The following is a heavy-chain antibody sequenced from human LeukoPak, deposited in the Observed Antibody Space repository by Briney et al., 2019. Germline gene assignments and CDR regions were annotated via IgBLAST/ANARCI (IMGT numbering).Heavy chain of an antibody. CDR3: ARDLHDYGGNDDAFDI. V-gene: IGHV1-69*13. Sequence: SVKVSCKASGGTFSSYASSWVRQAPGQGLEWMGGIIPIFGTANYAQKFQGRVTITADESTSTAYMELSSLRSEDTAVYYCARDLHDYGGNDDAFDIWGQGTMVTVSS. CDR2: IIPIFGTA. CDR1: GGTFSSYA. J-gene: IGHJ3*02. D-gene: IGHD4-23*01.